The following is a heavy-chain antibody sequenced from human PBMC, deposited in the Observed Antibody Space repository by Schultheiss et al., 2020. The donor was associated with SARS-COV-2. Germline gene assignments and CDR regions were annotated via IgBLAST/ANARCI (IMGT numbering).Heavy chain of an antibody. V-gene: IGHV3-13*04. CDR1: GFIFIKND. J-gene: IGHJ4*02. CDR3: AKDRIQLWPFDY. Sequence: GGSLRLSCATSGFIFIKNDMHWVRQGRGKGLEWVATISTNAKTYYRESVKGRFTIARDNAKNSLNLQMNSLRAEDTAVYYCAKDRIQLWPFDYWGQGTLVTVSS. D-gene: IGHD5-18*01. CDR2: ISTNAKT.